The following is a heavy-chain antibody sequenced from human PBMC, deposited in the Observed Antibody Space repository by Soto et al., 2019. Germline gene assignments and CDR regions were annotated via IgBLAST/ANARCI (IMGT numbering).Heavy chain of an antibody. J-gene: IGHJ5*02. CDR2: ISAYNGNT. Sequence: QVQLVQSGAEVKKPGASVKVSCKASGYTFTSYGISWVRQAPGQGLEWMGWISAYNGNTNYAQKLQGRVTMTTDTSTNTAYMELRSLRSDDTAIYYCARGITMVRGVTHNNWFDPWGQGTLVTVSS. CDR3: ARGITMVRGVTHNNWFDP. D-gene: IGHD3-10*01. V-gene: IGHV1-18*04. CDR1: GYTFTSYG.